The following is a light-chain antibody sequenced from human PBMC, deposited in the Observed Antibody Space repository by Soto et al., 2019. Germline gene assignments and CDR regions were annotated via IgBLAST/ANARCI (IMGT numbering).Light chain of an antibody. CDR1: QSVSSSY. J-gene: IGKJ1*01. V-gene: IGKV3-20*01. Sequence: SLLPPSPGTLSLSPGESAPLSCRASQSVSSSYLAWYQQKPGQDPRLLIYGASSRATGIPDRFSGSGAGTDFTLTISRLEPEDFAVYYCQQYGSSPTTFGQGTKVDIK. CDR2: GAS. CDR3: QQYGSSPTT.